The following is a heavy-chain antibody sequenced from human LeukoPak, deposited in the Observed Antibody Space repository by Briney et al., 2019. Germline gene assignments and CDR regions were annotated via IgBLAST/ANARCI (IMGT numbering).Heavy chain of an antibody. CDR1: GFTFSSYW. Sequence: PGGSLRLSCAASGFTFSSYWMSWVRQAPGKGLEWVANIKQDGSEKYYVDSVKGRFTISRDNAKNSLYLQMNSLRAEDTAVYYCARLPMVRGVIYFDYWGQGTLVTDSS. D-gene: IGHD3-10*01. V-gene: IGHV3-7*01. CDR3: ARLPMVRGVIYFDY. J-gene: IGHJ4*02. CDR2: IKQDGSEK.